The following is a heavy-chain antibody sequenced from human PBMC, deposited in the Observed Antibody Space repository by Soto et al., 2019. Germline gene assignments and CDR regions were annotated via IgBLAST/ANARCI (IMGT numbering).Heavy chain of an antibody. CDR1: GDSISTFH. V-gene: IGHV4-59*01. D-gene: IGHD3-3*01. J-gene: IGHJ4*02. CDR2: IHYSGST. Sequence: SETLSLTCTVSGDSISTFHWSWIRQPPGKGLEWIGYIHYSGSTNYNPSLKSQVIISVDTSKNQFSLKLSSVTAADTAVYFCARVRSNLFDYWGQGTLVTVS. CDR3: ARVRSNLFDY.